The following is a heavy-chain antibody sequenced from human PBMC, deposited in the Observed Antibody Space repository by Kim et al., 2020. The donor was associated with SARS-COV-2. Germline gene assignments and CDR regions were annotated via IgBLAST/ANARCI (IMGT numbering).Heavy chain of an antibody. V-gene: IGHV3-53*01. J-gene: IGHJ6*02. Sequence: YTGSVNGRFTITRDNSKNTLYLQMNSLSDEDTAVYFCARGSGDLGRLMDVCGQGTTVTVSS. CDR3: ARGSGDLGRLMDV. D-gene: IGHD3-16*01.